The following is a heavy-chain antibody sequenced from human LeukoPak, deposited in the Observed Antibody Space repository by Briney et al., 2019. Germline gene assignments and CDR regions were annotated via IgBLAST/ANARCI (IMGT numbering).Heavy chain of an antibody. J-gene: IGHJ4*02. V-gene: IGHV3-30*03. Sequence: GGSLRLSCAASGFTFYNYGMHWVRQAPGKGLEWVAVISHDGSNIHYGDSVKGRFTISRDNSKNTLYLQMNSLRAEDTAVYYCASIAVADYWGQGTLVTVSS. D-gene: IGHD6-19*01. CDR2: ISHDGSNI. CDR3: ASIAVADY. CDR1: GFTFYNYG.